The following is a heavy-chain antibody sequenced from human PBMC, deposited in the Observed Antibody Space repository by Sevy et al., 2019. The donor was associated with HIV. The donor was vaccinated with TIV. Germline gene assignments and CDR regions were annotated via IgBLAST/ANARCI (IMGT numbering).Heavy chain of an antibody. V-gene: IGHV3-48*02. CDR1: GFTFSSYS. J-gene: IGHJ6*02. CDR3: ARDPRFHIVVVTAVGGYGMDV. D-gene: IGHD2-21*02. CDR2: ISSSSSTI. Sequence: GGSLRLSCAASGFTFSSYSMNWVRQAPGKGLEWVSYISSSSSTIYYADSVKGRFTISRDNAKNSLYLQMNSLRDEDTAVYYSARDPRFHIVVVTAVGGYGMDVWGQGTTVTVSS.